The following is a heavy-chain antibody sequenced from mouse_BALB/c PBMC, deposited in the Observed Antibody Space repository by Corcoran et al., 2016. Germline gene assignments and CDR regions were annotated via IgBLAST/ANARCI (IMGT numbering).Heavy chain of an antibody. J-gene: IGHJ3*01. V-gene: IGHV1-18*01. CDR3: ARGEITGFVF. D-gene: IGHD2-4*01. Sequence: EVQLQQSGPELVKPGASMKISCKASGYSFTGYTMNWVKQNHGKNFEWIGLIDPYNGGTKYNQKFKGKATLTVDKSSSTAYMELLSLTSEDSAVYFCARGEITGFVFWGQGTLVTVSA. CDR2: IDPYNGGT. CDR1: GYSFTGYT.